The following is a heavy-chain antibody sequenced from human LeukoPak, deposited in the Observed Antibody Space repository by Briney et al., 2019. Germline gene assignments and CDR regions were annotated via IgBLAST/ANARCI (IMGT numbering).Heavy chain of an antibody. D-gene: IGHD6-19*01. V-gene: IGHV3-7*05. J-gene: IGHJ4*02. CDR1: GFAFSSFW. Sequence: GGSLRLSCAASGFAFSSFWMSWVRQGPGKGLELVAIINEDGSKKYYVDSVKGRFTISRDNAKNSLYLQMNSLRAEDTAVYYCAKRDSSGSLPRLFDYWGQGTLVTVSS. CDR3: AKRDSSGSLPRLFDY. CDR2: INEDGSKK.